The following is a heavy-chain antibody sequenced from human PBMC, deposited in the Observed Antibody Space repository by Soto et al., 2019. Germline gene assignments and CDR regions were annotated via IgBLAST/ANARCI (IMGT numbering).Heavy chain of an antibody. V-gene: IGHV1-46*01. Sequence: QVQLVQSGAEVKKPGASVKVACKASGYKFTTYFIHWVRQAPGQGLEWMGMIHPSGDTGYGQKFRGSVTMTIDTSTTTAYMELRNLTSEDTAIYFSLRGYCTTTPCSGDFQHWGQGTLVTVSS. CDR3: LRGYCTTTPCSGDFQH. CDR2: IHPSGDT. D-gene: IGHD2-8*01. J-gene: IGHJ1*01. CDR1: GYKFTTYF.